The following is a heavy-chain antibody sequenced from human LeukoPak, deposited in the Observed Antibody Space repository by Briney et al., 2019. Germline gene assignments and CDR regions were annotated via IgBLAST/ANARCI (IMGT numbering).Heavy chain of an antibody. CDR1: GFTFSSYG. D-gene: IGHD3-22*01. CDR3: AKEVGDYYDSSGYSFDY. J-gene: IGHJ4*02. CDR2: ISYDGSNK. Sequence: GGSLRLSCAASGFTFSSYGMHWVRQAPGKGLEWVAVISYDGSNKYYADSVKGRFTISRDNSKNTLYLQMNSLRAEDTAVYYCAKEVGDYYDSSGYSFDYWGQGTLVTVSP. V-gene: IGHV3-30*18.